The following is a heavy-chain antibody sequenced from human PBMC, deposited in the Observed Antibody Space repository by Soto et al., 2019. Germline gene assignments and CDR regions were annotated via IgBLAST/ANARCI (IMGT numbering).Heavy chain of an antibody. CDR1: GGSFSMDGYY. Sequence: KPSETLSLTCTVSGGSFSMDGYYWTWIRQHPGKGLEWLGFIFGSGSTYYNPSLWGRVSISVDTSKNQFSLTLTSATAADTAVYYCARDRCSGGDCYLGYWGQGTLVTVSS. V-gene: IGHV4-31*03. CDR3: ARDRCSGGDCYLGY. D-gene: IGHD2-21*02. J-gene: IGHJ4*02. CDR2: IFGSGST.